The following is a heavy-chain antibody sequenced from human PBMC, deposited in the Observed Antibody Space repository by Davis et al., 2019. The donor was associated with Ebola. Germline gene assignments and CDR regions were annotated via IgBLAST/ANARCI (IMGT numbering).Heavy chain of an antibody. CDR3: ARDNLKEGGSLDY. J-gene: IGHJ4*02. CDR1: GGSISSYY. V-gene: IGHV4-59*01. CDR2: IHYSGST. D-gene: IGHD1-26*01. Sequence: PGGSLRLSCTVSGGSISSYYWSWIRQPPGKGLEWIGYIHYSGSTNYNPSLKSRVTISVDTSKNQFSLKLSSVTAADTAVYYCARDNLKEGGSLDYWGQGTLVTVSS.